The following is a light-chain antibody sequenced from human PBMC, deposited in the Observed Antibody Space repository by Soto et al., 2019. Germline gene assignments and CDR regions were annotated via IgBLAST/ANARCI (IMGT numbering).Light chain of an antibody. V-gene: IGKV1-5*03. J-gene: IGKJ1*01. CDR2: EXS. CDR3: QQYNSDSEA. CDR1: PTINSW. Sequence: DRQMNECRYSQSASVAARVTITRRASPTINSWLAWYQQKPGKAPKLXIYEXSSLNSGVPSRFSGSGSGTDFTLTVSSLKPDDFESYYCQQYNSDSEAFGQGSKVDIK.